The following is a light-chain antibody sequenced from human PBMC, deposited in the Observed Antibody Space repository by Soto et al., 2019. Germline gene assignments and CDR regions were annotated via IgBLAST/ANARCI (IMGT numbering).Light chain of an antibody. J-gene: IGKJ1*01. CDR2: AAS. CDR3: QKYNSAPRK. V-gene: IGKV1-27*01. CDR1: QRISNY. Sequence: DIEMTESPSSLTASVGDRDTITCRARQRISNYLAWYQQKPGKVPKLLIYAASTLQSGVPSRFSGSGSGTDFTLTISSLQPEDVATYYCQKYNSAPRKFGQGSKVDI.